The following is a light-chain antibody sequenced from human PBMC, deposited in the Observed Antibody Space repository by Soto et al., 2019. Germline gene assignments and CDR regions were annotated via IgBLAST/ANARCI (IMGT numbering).Light chain of an antibody. V-gene: IGKV3-11*01. Sequence: EIVLTQSPHTLSLSPGERATLSCRASQSVSSTYLVWYQQKPGQAPRLLIYDASNRATGIPARFSGSGSGTDFTLTISSLEPEDFAVYYCQQRSNWPPVTFGQGTKVDIK. J-gene: IGKJ1*01. CDR2: DAS. CDR3: QQRSNWPPVT. CDR1: QSVSSTY.